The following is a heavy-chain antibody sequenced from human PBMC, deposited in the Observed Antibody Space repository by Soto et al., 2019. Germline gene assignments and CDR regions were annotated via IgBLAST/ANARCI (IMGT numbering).Heavy chain of an antibody. Sequence: SVKVSCKXSGGIFSSYAISWVRQAPGQGLEWMGGIIPIFGTANYAQKFQGRVTITADESTSTAYMELSSLRSEDTAVYYCARDLYYDSSGYSPFQHWGQGTLVTVSS. J-gene: IGHJ1*01. V-gene: IGHV1-69*13. CDR2: IIPIFGTA. CDR3: ARDLYYDSSGYSPFQH. D-gene: IGHD3-22*01. CDR1: GGIFSSYA.